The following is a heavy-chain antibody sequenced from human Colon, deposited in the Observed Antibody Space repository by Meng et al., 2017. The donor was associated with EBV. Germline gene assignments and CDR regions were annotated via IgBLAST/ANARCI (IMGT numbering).Heavy chain of an antibody. Sequence: QVQVQPSAPCLANPSQPLSLTCALSGDSVSRTGAAWNWIRQSPSRGLEWLGRTYYRSKWHNDYAVSVKGRIAINPDTSKNQFFLQLNSVTPEDTAVYYCARDYGTSRPFEYWGQGILVTVSS. V-gene: IGHV6-1*01. CDR1: GDSVSRTGAA. D-gene: IGHD1/OR15-1a*01. CDR3: ARDYGTSRPFEY. CDR2: TYYRSKWHN. J-gene: IGHJ4*02.